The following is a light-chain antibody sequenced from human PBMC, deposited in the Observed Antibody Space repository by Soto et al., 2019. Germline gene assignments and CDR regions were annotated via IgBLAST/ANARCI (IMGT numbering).Light chain of an antibody. CDR1: QTVTND. Sequence: EVVLTQSPGTLSLSPWEIVTLSCRASQTVTNDYLAWYQQKDGQAPRLLIYDASTRATGIPARFSGSGSGTEFTLTISSLQSEDFAVYYCQQYNNWPPSITFGQGTRLEIK. CDR3: QQYNNWPPSIT. V-gene: IGKV3-15*01. CDR2: DAS. J-gene: IGKJ5*01.